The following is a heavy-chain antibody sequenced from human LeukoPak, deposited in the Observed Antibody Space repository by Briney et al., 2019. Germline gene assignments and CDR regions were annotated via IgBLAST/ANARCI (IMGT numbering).Heavy chain of an antibody. J-gene: IGHJ4*02. Sequence: GRFLRLSCAASGFTFSSYALHWVRQAPGKGLEWVAVISYDGSNKYYADSVKGRFTISRDNSKNTLYLQMNSLRAEDTAVYYCARDMPYYYGSGSYFWGQGTLVTVSS. V-gene: IGHV3-30-3*01. D-gene: IGHD3-10*01. CDR2: ISYDGSNK. CDR1: GFTFSSYA. CDR3: ARDMPYYYGSGSYF.